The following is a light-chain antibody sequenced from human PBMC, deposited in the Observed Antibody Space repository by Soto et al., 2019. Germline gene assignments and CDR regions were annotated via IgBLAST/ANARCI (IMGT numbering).Light chain of an antibody. J-gene: IGKJ2*01. CDR2: AAS. CDR1: QSVSSSY. V-gene: IGKV3-20*01. Sequence: EIVLTQSPGTLSLSPGERATLSCRASQSVSSSYFAWYQHKPGQAPRLLIYAASSRATGIPHRFSGSGSGTDFTLTISRLEPEDFAVYYCQQYGSSPMYTFGQGTKLEIK. CDR3: QQYGSSPMYT.